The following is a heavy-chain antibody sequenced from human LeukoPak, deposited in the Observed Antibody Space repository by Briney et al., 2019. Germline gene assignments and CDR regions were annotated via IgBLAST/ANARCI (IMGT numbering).Heavy chain of an antibody. CDR3: AKDRVAAAAFYGMDV. V-gene: IGHV3-7*01. D-gene: IGHD6-13*01. Sequence: GGSLRLSCAASGFTFSSYWMSWVRQAPGKGLEWVANIKQDGSEKYYVDSVKGRFTISRDNAKNSLYLQMNSLRAEDTAVYYCAKDRVAAAAFYGMDVWGQGTTVTVSS. CDR1: GFTFSSYW. CDR2: IKQDGSEK. J-gene: IGHJ6*02.